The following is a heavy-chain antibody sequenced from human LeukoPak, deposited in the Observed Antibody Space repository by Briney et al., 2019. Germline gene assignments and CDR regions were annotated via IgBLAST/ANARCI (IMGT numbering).Heavy chain of an antibody. D-gene: IGHD3/OR15-3a*01. Sequence: GGSLRPSCVASGFTFSSYWMSWVRQAPGKGLKWLANIKQDGSEKYYVDSVKGRFTISRDNAKNSLYLQMNSLRAEDTAVYYCARGAWTFDYWGQGTLVSVSS. CDR3: ARGAWTFDY. V-gene: IGHV3-7*01. CDR2: IKQDGSEK. J-gene: IGHJ4*02. CDR1: GFTFSSYW.